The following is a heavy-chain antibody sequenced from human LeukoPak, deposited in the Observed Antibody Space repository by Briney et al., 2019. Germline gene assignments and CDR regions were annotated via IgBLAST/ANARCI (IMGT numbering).Heavy chain of an antibody. J-gene: IGHJ4*02. CDR3: ARDSLGYCSSTSCYDDY. V-gene: IGHV3-48*03. CDR2: ISSSGSTI. CDR1: GFTFSSYE. Sequence: GGSLRLSCAASGFTFSSYEMNWVRQAPGKGLEWVSYISSSGSTIYYADSVKGRFTISRDNAENSLYLQMNSLRAEDTAVYYCARDSLGYCSSTSCYDDYWGQGTLVTVSS. D-gene: IGHD2-2*01.